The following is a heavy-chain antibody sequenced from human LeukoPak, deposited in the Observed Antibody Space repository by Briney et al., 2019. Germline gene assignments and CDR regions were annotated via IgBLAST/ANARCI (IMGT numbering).Heavy chain of an antibody. J-gene: IGHJ4*02. CDR2: IYTSGST. CDR3: ARAQGGQWLVSYYFDY. D-gene: IGHD6-19*01. CDR1: GGSISSGSYY. Sequence: SETLSLTCTVSGGSISSGSYYWSWIWQPAGKGLEWIGRIYTSGSTNYNPSLKSRVTISVDTSKNQFSLKLSSVTAADTAVYYCARAQGGQWLVSYYFDYWGQGTLVTVSS. V-gene: IGHV4-61*02.